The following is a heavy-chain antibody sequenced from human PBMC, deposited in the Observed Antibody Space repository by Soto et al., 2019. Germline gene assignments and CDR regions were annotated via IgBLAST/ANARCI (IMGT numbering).Heavy chain of an antibody. CDR3: ARIRLRHFDY. D-gene: IGHD4-17*01. CDR1: GGSISSGGYY. V-gene: IGHV4-31*03. CDR2: IYYSGST. Sequence: SETLSLTCTVSGGSISSGGYYWSWIRQHPGKGLEWIGYIYYSGSTYYNPSLKSRVTISVDTSKNQFSLKLSSVTAADTAVYYCARIRLRHFDYWGQGTLVTVSS. J-gene: IGHJ4*02.